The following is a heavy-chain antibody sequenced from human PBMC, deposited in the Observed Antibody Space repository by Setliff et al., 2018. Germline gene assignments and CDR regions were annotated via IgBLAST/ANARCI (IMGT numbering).Heavy chain of an antibody. V-gene: IGHV4-39*07. J-gene: IGHJ6*03. CDR1: GGSISSSSYY. D-gene: IGHD3-3*01. CDR3: AREQSNYDFWSGYYGSYYYYMDV. CDR2: IYHSGST. Sequence: SETLSLTCTVSGGSISSSSYYWGWIRQPPGKGLEWIGSIYHSGSTYYNPSLKSRVTISVDTSKNQFSLKLTSVTAADTAVYYCAREQSNYDFWSGYYGSYYYYMDVWGKGTTVTVSS.